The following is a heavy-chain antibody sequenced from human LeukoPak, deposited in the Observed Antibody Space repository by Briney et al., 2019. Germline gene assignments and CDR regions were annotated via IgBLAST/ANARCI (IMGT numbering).Heavy chain of an antibody. J-gene: IGHJ4*02. D-gene: IGHD4-17*01. V-gene: IGHV3-7*01. CDR1: GFTFSSYW. CDR2: IKQDGTEK. Sequence: GGSLRLSCAASGFTFSSYWMNWVRQAPGKGLELVANIKQDGTEKYYVDSVKGRFTISRDNAKNSLYLQMNSLRAEDTAVYYCARDPKTTVTTYPHYWGQGTLVTVSS. CDR3: ARDPKTTVTTYPHY.